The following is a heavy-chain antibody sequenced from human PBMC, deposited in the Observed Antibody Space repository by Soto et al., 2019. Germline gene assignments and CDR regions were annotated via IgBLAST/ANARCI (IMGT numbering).Heavy chain of an antibody. V-gene: IGHV1-69*06. CDR1: GGTFSSYA. D-gene: IGHD6-13*01. CDR2: IIPIFGTA. J-gene: IGHJ6*02. Sequence: GASVKVSCKASGGTFSSYAISWVRQAPGQGLEWMGGIIPIFGTANYAQKFQGRVTITADKSTSTAYMELSSLRSEDTAVYYCARVRGQLSLPAYYYYGMDVWGQGTTVTVSS. CDR3: ARVRGQLSLPAYYYYGMDV.